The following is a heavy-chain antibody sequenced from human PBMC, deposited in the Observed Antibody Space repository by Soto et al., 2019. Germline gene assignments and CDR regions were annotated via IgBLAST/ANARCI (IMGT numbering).Heavy chain of an antibody. Sequence: PSETLSLTCTVSGGSISSYYWSWIRQPPGKGLEWIGYIYYSGSTNYNPSLKSRVTISVDTSKNQFSLKLSSVTAADTAVYYCAREKTSYYGSGSYYTPLYGMDVWGRGTTVTVSS. CDR2: IYYSGST. CDR3: AREKTSYYGSGSYYTPLYGMDV. J-gene: IGHJ6*02. D-gene: IGHD3-10*01. CDR1: GGSISSYY. V-gene: IGHV4-59*01.